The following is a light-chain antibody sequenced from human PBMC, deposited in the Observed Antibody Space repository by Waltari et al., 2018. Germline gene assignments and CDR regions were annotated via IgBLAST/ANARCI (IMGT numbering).Light chain of an antibody. CDR1: SSDVGSYNL. CDR2: EVS. J-gene: IGLJ3*02. V-gene: IGLV2-23*02. Sequence: QSALTQPASVSGSPGQSITISCTGTSSDVGSYNLVSRYQQHPGKAPKLMIYEVSKRPSWVSNRFSGSKSGNPASLTISGLQAEDEAGYYCCSYAGSTTYWVFGGGTKLTVL. CDR3: CSYAGSTTYWV.